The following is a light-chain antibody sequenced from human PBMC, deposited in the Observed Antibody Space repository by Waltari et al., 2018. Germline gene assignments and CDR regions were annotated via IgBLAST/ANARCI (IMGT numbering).Light chain of an antibody. CDR2: EDT. CDR1: ELPRKY. CDR3: YSSDSTGLRV. Sequence: YELTQPPSVSVSPGQTARITCSGHELPRKYAYWFQQKSGQAPRLVMYEDTKRPSGIPERFSGSSSGTVAPLTISGAEVDDEADYYCYSSDSTGLRVFGGGT. J-gene: IGLJ3*02. V-gene: IGLV3-10*01.